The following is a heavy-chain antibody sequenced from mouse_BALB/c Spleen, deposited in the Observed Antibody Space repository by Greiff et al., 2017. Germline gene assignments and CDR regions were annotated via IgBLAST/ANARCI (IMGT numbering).Heavy chain of an antibody. V-gene: IGHV5-6-5*01. D-gene: IGHD1-1*01. CDR3: ARGEGITTVSPWFAY. CDR2: ISSGGST. Sequence: DVKLVESGGGLVKPGGSLKLSCAASGFTFSSYAMSWVRQTPEKRLEWVASISSGGSTYYPDSVKGRFTISRDNARNILYLQMSSLRSEDTAMYYCARGEGITTVSPWFAYWGQGTLVTVSA. J-gene: IGHJ3*01. CDR1: GFTFSSYA.